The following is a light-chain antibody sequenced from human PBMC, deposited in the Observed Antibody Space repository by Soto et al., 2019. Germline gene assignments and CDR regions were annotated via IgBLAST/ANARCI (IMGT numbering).Light chain of an antibody. CDR2: DAS. CDR1: QSVSSY. V-gene: IGKV3-11*01. J-gene: IGKJ1*01. CDR3: QEYGSSLWT. Sequence: ENGLKQSPATLSLSPGERVTLYCRASQSVSSYLAWYQQKPGQAPRLLIYDASNRATGIPARFSGSGSGTDFTLTISSLEPEDFAVYYCQEYGSSLWTFGHGTKVDIK.